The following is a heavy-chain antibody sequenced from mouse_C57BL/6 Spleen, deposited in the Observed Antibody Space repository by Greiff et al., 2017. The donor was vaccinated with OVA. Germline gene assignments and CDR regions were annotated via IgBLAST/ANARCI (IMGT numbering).Heavy chain of an antibody. CDR3: ARRKTMITYFDY. V-gene: IGHV1-50*01. D-gene: IGHD2-4*01. CDR2: IDPSDSYT. CDR1: GYTFTSYW. Sequence: QVQLQQPGAELVKPGASVKLSCKASGYTFTSYWMQWVKQRPGQGLEWIGEIDPSDSYTNYNQKFKGKATLTVDTSTSTAYMQLSSLTSEDSAVYYCARRKTMITYFDYWGQGTTLTVSS. J-gene: IGHJ2*01.